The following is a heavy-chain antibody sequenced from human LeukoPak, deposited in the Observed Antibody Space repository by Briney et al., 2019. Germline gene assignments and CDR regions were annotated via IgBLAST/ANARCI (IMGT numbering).Heavy chain of an antibody. CDR2: ISNSDGST. Sequence: GGSLRLSCEASGFTFSSYAMSWVRQAPGKGLEWVSTISNSDGSTYYADSVKGRFTISRDNPKNTLYLQMNSLAAEDTAMYYCARRAGAYSHPYDYWGQGTLVTVSS. J-gene: IGHJ4*02. CDR3: ARRAGAYSHPYDY. D-gene: IGHD4/OR15-4a*01. V-gene: IGHV3-23*01. CDR1: GFTFSSYA.